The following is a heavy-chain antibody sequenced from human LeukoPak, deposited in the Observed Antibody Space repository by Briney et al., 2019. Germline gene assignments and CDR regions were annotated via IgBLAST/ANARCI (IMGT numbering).Heavy chain of an antibody. Sequence: SVKVSCKASGGTFSSYAISWVRQAPGQGLEWMGGIVPIFGTANYAQKFQGRVTITADESTSTAYMELSSLRSEDTAVYYCASTDYYDSSGRGAFDIWGQGTMVTVSS. CDR2: IVPIFGTA. D-gene: IGHD3-22*01. V-gene: IGHV1-69*01. CDR1: GGTFSSYA. J-gene: IGHJ3*02. CDR3: ASTDYYDSSGRGAFDI.